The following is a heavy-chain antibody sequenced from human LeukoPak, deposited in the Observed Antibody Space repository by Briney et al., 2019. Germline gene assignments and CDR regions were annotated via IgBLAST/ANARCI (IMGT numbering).Heavy chain of an antibody. D-gene: IGHD2-2*01. CDR3: ARDSCAGTSCYLFDS. CDR1: GFTFSSCE. V-gene: IGHV3-48*03. J-gene: IGHJ4*02. CDR2: ISSSGKII. Sequence: GGSLRLSCAASGFTFSSCEMNWVRQAPGKGLEWVSYISSSGKIIYYADSVKGRFTISRDNAKKSLYLQLSSLRAEDTGVYYCARDSCAGTSCYLFDSWGLGTLVTVSS.